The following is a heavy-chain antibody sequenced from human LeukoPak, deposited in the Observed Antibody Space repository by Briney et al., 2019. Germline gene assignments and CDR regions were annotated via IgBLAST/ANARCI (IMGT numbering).Heavy chain of an antibody. CDR1: GGTFSSYA. V-gene: IGHV1-69*05. Sequence: ASVKVSCKASGGTFSSYAISWVRQAPGQGLEWMGGIIPIFGTANYAQKFQGRVTITTDESTSTAYMELSSLRSEDTAVYYCARDLSYDFWSGYLTYYYYMDVWGKGTTVTVSS. CDR2: IIPIFGTA. D-gene: IGHD3-3*01. J-gene: IGHJ6*03. CDR3: ARDLSYDFWSGYLTYYYYMDV.